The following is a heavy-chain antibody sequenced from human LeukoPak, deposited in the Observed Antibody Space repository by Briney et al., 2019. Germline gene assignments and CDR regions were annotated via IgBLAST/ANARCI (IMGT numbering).Heavy chain of an antibody. J-gene: IGHJ4*02. D-gene: IGHD6-13*01. V-gene: IGHV4-39*01. CDR2: IHHSGGT. Sequence: SETLSLTCNVSGGSIIGNSTDYWGWVRQPPGKGLEWIATIHHSGGTYDNPSLKGRVTISVDTSKNQFSLTLTSVTAADTAVYYCARQQSSSFLRRGYIESWGQGTLVTVSS. CDR3: ARQQSSSFLRRGYIES. CDR1: GGSIIGNSTDY.